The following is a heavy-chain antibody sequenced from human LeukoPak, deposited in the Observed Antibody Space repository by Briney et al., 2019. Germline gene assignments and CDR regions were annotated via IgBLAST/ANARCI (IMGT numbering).Heavy chain of an antibody. D-gene: IGHD3-22*01. CDR3: ARDHYHSSDY. J-gene: IGHJ4*02. CDR2: ITAGGTTT. Sequence: GGSLRLSCAASGFTFSIYAMSWVRQSPGKGLEWVSSITAGGTTTYYEDSVKGRLTISRDNSKSTLYLQMNSLRAEDTAVYYCARDHYHSSDYWGQGTLVTVSS. V-gene: IGHV3-23*01. CDR1: GFTFSIYA.